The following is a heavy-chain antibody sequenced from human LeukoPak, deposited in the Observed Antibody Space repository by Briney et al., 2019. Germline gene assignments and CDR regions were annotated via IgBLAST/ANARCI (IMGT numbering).Heavy chain of an antibody. D-gene: IGHD3-9*01. CDR1: GFTFSSYG. CDR3: ARDGVLRYFDWLLSGHDAFDI. Sequence: GGSLRLSCAASGFTFSSYGMHGVRQPPGKGLEWVAVIWYDGSNKYYADSVKGRFTISRDNSKNTLYLQMNSLRAEDTAVYYCARDGVLRYFDWLLSGHDAFDIWGQGTMVTVSS. V-gene: IGHV3-30*19. CDR2: IWYDGSNK. J-gene: IGHJ3*02.